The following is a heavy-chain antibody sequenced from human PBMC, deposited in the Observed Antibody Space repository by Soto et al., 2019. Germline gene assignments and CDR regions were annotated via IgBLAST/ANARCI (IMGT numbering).Heavy chain of an antibody. Sequence: EVQLLESGGGLVQPGGSLRLSCAASGFAFSSHAMNWVRQAPGKGLEWVSGISGSGGRTYYADSVKGRFTISRDNSKNTLDLQMNSLRAEDTAVYYCAKGRYSYDSSGYDYWGLGTLVTVSS. CDR3: AKGRYSYDSSGYDY. CDR1: GFAFSSHA. D-gene: IGHD3-22*01. J-gene: IGHJ4*02. CDR2: ISGSGGRT. V-gene: IGHV3-23*01.